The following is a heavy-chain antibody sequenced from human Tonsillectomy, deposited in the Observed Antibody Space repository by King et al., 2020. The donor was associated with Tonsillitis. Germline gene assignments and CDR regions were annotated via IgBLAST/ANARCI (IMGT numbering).Heavy chain of an antibody. D-gene: IGHD2-2*01. CDR2: INPNSGGT. CDR3: SRCGPQLLDTYYYSMDV. J-gene: IGHJ6*02. V-gene: IGHV1-2*02. Sequence: QLVQSGAEVKKPGASVKVSCKASGYTFTGYYMHWVRQAPGQGLEWMGWINPNSGGTNYAQKFQGRVTMTRDTSISTAYMELSRLTSDDTAVYYCSRCGPQLLDTYYYSMDVWGQGTTVTVSS. CDR1: GYTFTGYY.